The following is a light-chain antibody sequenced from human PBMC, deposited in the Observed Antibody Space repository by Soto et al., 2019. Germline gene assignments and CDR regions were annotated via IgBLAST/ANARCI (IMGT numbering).Light chain of an antibody. CDR1: KGISTY. CDR3: QQLNAYPLT. V-gene: IGKV1-9*01. J-gene: IGKJ4*01. CDR2: AAS. Sequence: DIQLTQSPSLLSASVGDRVTITCRASKGISTYLAWYQQTSGKAPKLLISAASTLQRGVPSRFSGSGSGTQFTLTISSLQPEDFATYYCQQLNAYPLTFGGGTRVEIK.